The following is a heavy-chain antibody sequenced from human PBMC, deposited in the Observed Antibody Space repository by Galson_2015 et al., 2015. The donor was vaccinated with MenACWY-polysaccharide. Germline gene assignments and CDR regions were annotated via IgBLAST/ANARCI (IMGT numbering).Heavy chain of an antibody. CDR2: TSYTGST. Sequence: SETLSLTCTVSGGSIRTVTYFWGWIRQPPGKGLEWIGTTSYTGSTYYNPSLKGRVAFSTDTSNNHFSLTVTSVTAADTAVYYCARRRKRVAGEFDYWGQGTLVTVSS. D-gene: IGHD6-19*01. J-gene: IGHJ4*02. CDR3: ARRRKRVAGEFDY. CDR1: GGSIRTVTYF. V-gene: IGHV4-39*02.